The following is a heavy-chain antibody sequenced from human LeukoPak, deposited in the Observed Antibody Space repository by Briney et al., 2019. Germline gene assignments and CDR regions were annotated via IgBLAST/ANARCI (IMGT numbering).Heavy chain of an antibody. Sequence: GASVKVSCKASGYTFTDYYMHWVRQAPGQGLEWMGWINPHSGGTDHAQKFQGRVTMTRDTSISTAYMELSRLRSDDTAVYYCARDYGDTIFGVVKWFDPWGQGTLVTVSS. V-gene: IGHV1-2*02. CDR1: GYTFTDYY. CDR2: INPHSGGT. D-gene: IGHD3-3*01. J-gene: IGHJ5*02. CDR3: ARDYGDTIFGVVKWFDP.